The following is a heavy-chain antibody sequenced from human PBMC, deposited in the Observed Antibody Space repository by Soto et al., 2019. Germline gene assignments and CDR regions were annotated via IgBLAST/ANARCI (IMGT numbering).Heavy chain of an antibody. CDR2: INHSGRV. J-gene: IGHJ5*01. CDR3: STRAYDNNVYDRFDP. Sequence: SETLSLTCAVYGGSFSGHTWTWIRQSPAKGLEWIGNINHSGRVNYSPSLKSRVTISLYTSKYQFSLTLSAVTAADTVMYYCSTRAYDNNVYDRFDPWGQGTLATVAP. CDR1: GGSFSGHT. V-gene: IGHV4-34*01. D-gene: IGHD3-22*01.